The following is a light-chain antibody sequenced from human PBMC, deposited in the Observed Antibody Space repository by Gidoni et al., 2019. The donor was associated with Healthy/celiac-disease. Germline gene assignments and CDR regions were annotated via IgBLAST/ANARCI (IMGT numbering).Light chain of an antibody. J-gene: IGKJ2*01. Sequence: DIQMTQSPSSLSASVGDRVTITCQASQDINNYLNWYQQKPGKAPKLLIYDASNLKTGVPSRFSGSGSGTHFTFTISSLQPEDIATYYCQQYDNLPPMYTFXXXTKLEIK. V-gene: IGKV1-33*01. CDR3: QQYDNLPPMYT. CDR2: DAS. CDR1: QDINNY.